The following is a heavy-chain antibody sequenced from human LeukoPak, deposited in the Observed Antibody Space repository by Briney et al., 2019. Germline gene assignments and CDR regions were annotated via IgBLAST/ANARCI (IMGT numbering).Heavy chain of an antibody. D-gene: IGHD1-14*01. V-gene: IGHV3-21*01. Sequence: GGSLRLSCAASGFTFTSYTMNWVRQAPGKGLEWVSSISSSSIYIYCADSVKGRFTISRDNAKNSLYLQMNSLRAEDTAVYYCARDSPDLDYWGQGTLVTVSS. CDR2: ISSSSIYI. CDR3: ARDSPDLDY. CDR1: GFTFTSYT. J-gene: IGHJ4*02.